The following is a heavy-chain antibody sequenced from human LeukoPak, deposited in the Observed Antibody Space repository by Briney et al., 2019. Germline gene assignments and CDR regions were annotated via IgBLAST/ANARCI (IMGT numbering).Heavy chain of an antibody. D-gene: IGHD4-17*01. CDR3: AREQGVYGDYVSAFDI. CDR1: GGSISSYY. V-gene: IGHV4-59*01. J-gene: IGHJ3*02. Sequence: SETLSLTCIVSGGSISSYYWSWIRQPPGKGLEWIGYIYYSGSTNYNPSLKSRVTISVDTSKNQFSLKLSSVTAADTAVYYCAREQGVYGDYVSAFDIWGQGTMVTVSS. CDR2: IYYSGST.